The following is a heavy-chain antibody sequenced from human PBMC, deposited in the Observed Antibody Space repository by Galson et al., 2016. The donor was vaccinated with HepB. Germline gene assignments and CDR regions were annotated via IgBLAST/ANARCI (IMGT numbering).Heavy chain of an antibody. CDR2: LYSGGTT. J-gene: IGHJ4*02. CDR1: GFGVSSNY. CDR3: ARGGKGQLGSLYFDS. V-gene: IGHV3-53*01. D-gene: IGHD3-16*01. Sequence: SLRLSCAASGFGVSSNYMSWVRQAPGKGLEWLSVLYSGGTTFYAGSVRGRFTISRDNSQNTLYLQMNSLRAEDTAVYFCARGGKGQLGSLYFDSWGQGTLVTVSS.